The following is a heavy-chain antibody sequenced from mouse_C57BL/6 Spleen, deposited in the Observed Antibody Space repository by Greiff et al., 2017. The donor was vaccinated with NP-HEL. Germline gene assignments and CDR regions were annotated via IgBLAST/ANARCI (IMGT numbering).Heavy chain of an antibody. CDR2: IYPGNSDT. J-gene: IGHJ3*01. D-gene: IGHD2-2*01. CDR1: GYTFTSYW. Sequence: EVQLQQSGTVLARPGASVKMSCKTSGYTFTSYWMHWVKQRPGQGLEWIGAIYPGNSDTSYNQKFKGKAKLTAVTSSSTAYMELSSLKKEDSAVDYWTRGDGYDVDWFAYWGQGTLVTVSA. CDR3: TRGDGYDVDWFAY. V-gene: IGHV1-5*01.